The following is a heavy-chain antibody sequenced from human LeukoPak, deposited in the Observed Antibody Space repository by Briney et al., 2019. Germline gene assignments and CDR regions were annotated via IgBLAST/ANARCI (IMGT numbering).Heavy chain of an antibody. J-gene: IGHJ4*02. CDR1: GFTFSSYA. V-gene: IGHV3-21*01. D-gene: IGHD3-10*01. CDR3: ARDPDYYGSGNFDY. Sequence: GGSLRLSCAASGFTFSSYAMSWVRQAPGKGLEWVSSISSGSSFMYYADSVKGRFTISRDNAKNSLYLQMNSLRAEDTAVYYCARDPDYYGSGNFDYWGQGTLVTVSS. CDR2: ISSGSSFM.